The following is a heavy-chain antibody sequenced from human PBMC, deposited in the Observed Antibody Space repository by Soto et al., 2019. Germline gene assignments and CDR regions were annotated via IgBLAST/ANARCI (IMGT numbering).Heavy chain of an antibody. V-gene: IGHV3-11*06. CDR3: ARVGNHGGSYYYYGMDV. J-gene: IGHJ6*02. D-gene: IGHD3-16*01. Sequence: PGGSLRLSCAASGFTFSDYYMSWIRQAPGKGLEWVSYISISSSYTNYADSVKGRFTISRDNAKNSLYLQMNSLRAEDTAVYYCARVGNHGGSYYYYGMDVWGQGTTVTVSS. CDR1: GFTFSDYY. CDR2: ISISSSYT.